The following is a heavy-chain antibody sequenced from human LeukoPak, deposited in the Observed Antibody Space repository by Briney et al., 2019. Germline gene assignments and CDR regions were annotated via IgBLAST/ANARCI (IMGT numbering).Heavy chain of an antibody. CDR2: INPNSGGT. V-gene: IGHV1-2*02. D-gene: IGHD2-2*01. CDR1: GYTFTGYY. Sequence: ASVKVSCKASGYTFTGYYMHWVRQAPGQGLEWMGWINPNSGGTNYGQKFQGRVTMTRDTSISTAYMELSRLRSDDTAVYYCASQGRSRTQVYIWGQGTLVTVSS. J-gene: IGHJ4*02. CDR3: ASQGRSRTQVYI.